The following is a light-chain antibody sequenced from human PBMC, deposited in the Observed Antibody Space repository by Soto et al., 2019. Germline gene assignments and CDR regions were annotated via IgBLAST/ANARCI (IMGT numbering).Light chain of an antibody. CDR2: AAS. CDR3: QQSYSTPLT. CDR1: QSISSY. Sequence: DIQMTQSPSSLSASVGDRVTITCRASQSISSYLNWYQQKPWKAPKLLIYAASSLPSGVPSRFSGSGSGTDFTLTISSLQPEDFATYYCQQSYSTPLTFGGGTKVEIK. J-gene: IGKJ4*01. V-gene: IGKV1-39*01.